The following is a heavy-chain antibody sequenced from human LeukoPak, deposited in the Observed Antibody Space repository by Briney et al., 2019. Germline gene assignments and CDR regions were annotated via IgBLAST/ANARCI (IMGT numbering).Heavy chain of an antibody. CDR2: ISGSGGST. D-gene: IGHD6-19*01. V-gene: IGHV3-23*01. CDR1: GFTFSDYY. J-gene: IGHJ4*02. CDR3: APGSGWYRY. Sequence: GGSLRLSCAASGFTFSDYYMSWIRQAPGKGLEWVSAISGSGGSTYYADSVKGRFTISRDNSKNTLYLQMNSLRAEDTAVYYCAPGSGWYRYWGQGTLVTVSS.